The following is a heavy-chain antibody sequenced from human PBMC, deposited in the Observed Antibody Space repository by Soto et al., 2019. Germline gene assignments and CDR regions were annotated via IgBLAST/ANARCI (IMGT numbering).Heavy chain of an antibody. Sequence: PGGSLRLSCAASGFTFSSYAMSWVRQAPGKGLEWVSAISGSGGSTYYADSVKGRFTISRDNSKNTLYLQMNSLRAEDTAVYYCAKDQSYFEVLTEDWFDPWGQGTLVTVSS. J-gene: IGHJ5*02. CDR3: AKDQSYFEVLTEDWFDP. D-gene: IGHD1-20*01. CDR1: GFTFSSYA. CDR2: ISGSGGST. V-gene: IGHV3-23*01.